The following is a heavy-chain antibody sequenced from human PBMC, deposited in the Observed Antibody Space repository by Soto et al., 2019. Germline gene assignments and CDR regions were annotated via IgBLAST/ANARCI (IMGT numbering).Heavy chain of an antibody. CDR2: MYSSGST. V-gene: IGHV4-59*08. Sequence: SETLSLTCTVSGDSISSYYWSWIRQPPGKGLEWIGCMYSSGSTNYNPSLKSRVTLSVDTSKNQFSLKLSSVTAADTAVYYCARPWGSGGYHGLAHWGQGTLVTVS. J-gene: IGHJ4*02. CDR1: GDSISSYY. D-gene: IGHD3-10*01. CDR3: ARPWGSGGYHGLAH.